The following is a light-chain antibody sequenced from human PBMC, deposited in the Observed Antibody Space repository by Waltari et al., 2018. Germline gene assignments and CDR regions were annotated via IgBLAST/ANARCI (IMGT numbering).Light chain of an antibody. CDR2: HAS. J-gene: IGKJ4*01. V-gene: IGKV3-20*01. CDR1: HSIHNNY. Sequence: TQSPGTLSLSPGERAPLHCRASHSIHNNYLAWNQQIPGDAPRPHIYHASTRATGIPDRVSGSGSGTDFALAISRLEPADFAVHYCQKYGSTPRPFGGGTKVEMK. CDR3: QKYGSTPRP.